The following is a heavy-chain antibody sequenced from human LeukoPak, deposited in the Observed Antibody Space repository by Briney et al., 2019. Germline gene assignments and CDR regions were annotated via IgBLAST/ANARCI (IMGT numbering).Heavy chain of an antibody. Sequence: GASVKVSCKASEYSFTGNYIHWVRQAPGQGPEWMGWINPYSGDTNYAQKFQGRVTMTRDTSISTAYMEVSRLKSDDTAVYYCAKSSYSIFDYWGQGTLVTVSS. CDR3: AKSSYSIFDY. CDR1: EYSFTGNY. D-gene: IGHD5-18*01. CDR2: INPYSGDT. V-gene: IGHV1-2*02. J-gene: IGHJ4*02.